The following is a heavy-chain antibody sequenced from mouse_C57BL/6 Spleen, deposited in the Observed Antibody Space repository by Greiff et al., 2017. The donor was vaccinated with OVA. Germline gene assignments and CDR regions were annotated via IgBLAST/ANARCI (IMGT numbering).Heavy chain of an antibody. CDR1: GYTFTSYW. V-gene: IGHV1-50*01. J-gene: IGHJ4*01. CDR3: ARGTGKGSYAMDY. CDR2: IDPSDSYT. Sequence: VQLQQPGAELVKPGASVQLSCKASGYTFTSYWMQWVKQRPGQGLEWIGEIDPSDSYTNYNQKFKGKATLTVDTSSSTAYMQLSSLTSEDSAVYYWARGTGKGSYAMDYWGQGTSVTVSS. D-gene: IGHD4-1*01.